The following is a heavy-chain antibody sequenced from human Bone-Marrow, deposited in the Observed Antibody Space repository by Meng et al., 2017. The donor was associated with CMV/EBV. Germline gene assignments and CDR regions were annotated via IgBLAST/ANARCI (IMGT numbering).Heavy chain of an antibody. D-gene: IGHD7-27*01. CDR1: GGSVISGGND. Sequence: SVCGGSVISGGNDYSGIRKPQEKGMGWIANISYSGGTSYNHSLKSRVTISLDTSKSQLSLSLTSVTAADTAVYYCARQFLTGEIDSWGQGTLVTVSS. CDR2: ISYSGGT. CDR3: ARQFLTGEIDS. V-gene: IGHV4-61*08. J-gene: IGHJ4*02.